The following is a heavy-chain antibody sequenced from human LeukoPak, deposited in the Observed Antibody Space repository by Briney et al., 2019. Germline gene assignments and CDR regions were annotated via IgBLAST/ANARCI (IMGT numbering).Heavy chain of an antibody. V-gene: IGHV3-7*01. J-gene: IGHJ4*02. CDR3: ARVASGSSYRPFDC. Sequence: GPLRLSCAASGFTFSSYWMSWVRPAPGKGLEWVANIKQDGSEKNYVDSVKGRFTISRDSAKNALYLQMNSLRAEDTAVYYCARVASGSSYRPFDCWGQGTLVTVSS. D-gene: IGHD3-10*01. CDR1: GFTFSSYW. CDR2: IKQDGSEK.